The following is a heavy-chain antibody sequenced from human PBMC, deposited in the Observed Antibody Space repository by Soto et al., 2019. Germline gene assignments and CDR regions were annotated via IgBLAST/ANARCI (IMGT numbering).Heavy chain of an antibody. CDR3: ARWSYLDY. J-gene: IGHJ4*02. V-gene: IGHV3-23*01. CDR2: ISGSDGKT. CDR1: GFSFGSYA. Sequence: DVQLWESGGGLVQPGGSLRLSCAASGFSFGSYALSWVRQAPGKGLEWVSKISGSDGKTFYADAVKGRFSISRDTSQNTLYLQMNRLRADDTAIYYCARWSYLDYWGQGTRVTVSS. D-gene: IGHD3-3*01.